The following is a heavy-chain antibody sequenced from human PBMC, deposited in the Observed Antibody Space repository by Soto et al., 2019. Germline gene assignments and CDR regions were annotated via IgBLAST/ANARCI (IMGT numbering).Heavy chain of an antibody. CDR3: ARLEGLATISYYFDF. CDR1: GDSINSDKYY. V-gene: IGHV4-39*01. D-gene: IGHD3-9*01. J-gene: IGHJ4*02. CDR2: IYYRRNT. Sequence: QLQESGPGLVKPSETLSLTCSVSGDSINSDKYYWGWIRQPPGKGLEWIGSIYYRRNTYYNPSLQPRVTTSLDKSKSQFSLRLSSVTAADSAVYFCARLEGLATISYYFDFWGQGAQVTDSS.